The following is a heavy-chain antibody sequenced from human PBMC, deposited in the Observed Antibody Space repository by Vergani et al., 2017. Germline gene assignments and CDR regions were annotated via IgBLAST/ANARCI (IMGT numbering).Heavy chain of an antibody. D-gene: IGHD6-13*01. J-gene: IGHJ3*02. CDR2: ISWNSGSI. CDR1: GFTFDDYA. Sequence: VQLVESGGGLVQPGRSLRLSCAASGFTFDDYAMHWVRQAPGKGLEWVSGISWNSGSIGYADSVKGRFTISRDNAKNSLYLQMNSLRAEDTAVYYCARVGYPIDAFDIWGQGTMVTVSS. V-gene: IGHV3-9*01. CDR3: ARVGYPIDAFDI.